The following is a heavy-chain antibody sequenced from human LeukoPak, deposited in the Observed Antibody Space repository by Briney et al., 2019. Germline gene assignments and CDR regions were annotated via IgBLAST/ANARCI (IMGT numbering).Heavy chain of an antibody. CDR2: INPNNGAT. V-gene: IGHV1-2*02. J-gene: IGHJ5*02. Sequence: ASVKVSCKASGYTFTSYYMHWVRQAPGQGLEWMGWINPNNGATNYAPKSQGRVTMTRDTSISTAYMELTRLRSDDTAVYYCATAGDYDSSGYYPNWFDPWGQGTLVTVSS. CDR1: GYTFTSYY. CDR3: ATAGDYDSSGYYPNWFDP. D-gene: IGHD3-22*01.